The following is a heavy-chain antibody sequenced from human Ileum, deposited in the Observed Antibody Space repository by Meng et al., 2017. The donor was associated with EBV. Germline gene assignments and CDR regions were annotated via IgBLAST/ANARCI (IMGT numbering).Heavy chain of an antibody. CDR3: ASKSEGYDH. J-gene: IGHJ4*02. D-gene: IGHD5-12*01. CDR1: WFTVSSNY. Sequence: EVQLVGSGGGLIQPGGSLRFSCAASWFTVSSNYMSWVRQAPGKGLEWVSVIYTGGSTYYADSVKGRFTISRDNSKNTLYLQMNSLRGEDTAVYYCASKSEGYDHWGQGTLVTVSS. V-gene: IGHV3-53*01. CDR2: IYTGGST.